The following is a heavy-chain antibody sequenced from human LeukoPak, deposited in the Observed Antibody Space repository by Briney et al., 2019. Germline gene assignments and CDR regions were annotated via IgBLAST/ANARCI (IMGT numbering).Heavy chain of an antibody. CDR1: GFTFSSYG. CDR2: IRYDGSNK. D-gene: IGHD3-22*01. CDR3: AKDLPPRQYYYDSSGPFDY. J-gene: IGHJ4*02. Sequence: GGSLRLSCAASGFTFSSYGMHWVRQAPGKGLEWVAFIRYDGSNKYYADSVKGRFTISRDNSKNTLYLQMNSLRAEDTAVYYCAKDLPPRQYYYDSSGPFDYWGQGTLVTVSS. V-gene: IGHV3-30*02.